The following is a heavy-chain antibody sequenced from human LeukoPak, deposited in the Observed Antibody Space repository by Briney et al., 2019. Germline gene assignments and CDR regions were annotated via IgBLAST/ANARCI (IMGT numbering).Heavy chain of an antibody. CDR1: GGSISSHY. V-gene: IGHV4-59*11. Sequence: SETLSLTCTVSGGSISSHYWSWIRQPPGKGLEWIGYIYYSGSTNYNPSLKSRVTISVDTSKNQFSLKLSSVTAADTAVYYCARGGAEYQLLYRYYWFDPWGQGTLVTVSS. D-gene: IGHD2-2*02. CDR2: IYYSGST. J-gene: IGHJ5*02. CDR3: ARGGAEYQLLYRYYWFDP.